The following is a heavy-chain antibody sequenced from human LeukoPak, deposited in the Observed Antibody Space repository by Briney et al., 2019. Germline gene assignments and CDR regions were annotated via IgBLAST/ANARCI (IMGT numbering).Heavy chain of an antibody. CDR1: GFTFSSYW. D-gene: IGHD2-2*01. CDR3: AKGGIEGYCSTTTCANMDV. J-gene: IGHJ6*03. V-gene: IGHV3-23*01. CDR2: ISGSGGAT. Sequence: GGSLRLSCAASGFTFSSYWMHWVRQAPGKGLEWVSAISGSGGATYDADSVEGRFTISRDNSKNTLYLQMNSLRAEDTAVYYCAKGGIEGYCSTTTCANMDVWGKGTTVTVSS.